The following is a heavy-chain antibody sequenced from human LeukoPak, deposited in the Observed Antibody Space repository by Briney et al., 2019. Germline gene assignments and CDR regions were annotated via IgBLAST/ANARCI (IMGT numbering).Heavy chain of an antibody. D-gene: IGHD2-15*01. CDR3: ARGYCSGGSCYVPFEY. CDR2: ISYSGST. CDR1: DDSISSYY. J-gene: IGHJ4*02. Sequence: SETLSLTCTVSDDSISSYYWSWIRQPPGKGLEWIGSISYSGSTSCNPSLKSRVTISVDTSKDQFSLRLTSVAAADTAVYYCARGYCSGGSCYVPFEYWGQGTLVTVSS. V-gene: IGHV4-59*08.